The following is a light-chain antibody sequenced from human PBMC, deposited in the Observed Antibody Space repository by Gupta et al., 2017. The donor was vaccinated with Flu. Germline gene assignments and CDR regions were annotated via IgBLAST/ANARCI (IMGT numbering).Light chain of an antibody. CDR1: QSVGSH. J-gene: IGKJ1*01. CDR2: KAS. Sequence: SPSHMSASGGERVTSPCRDSQSVGSHLNWEQQKPGQPPTMLIYKASMGEKGVPYRFSGSGYEKEFTLTSSRRQHDDFANYYGQQDNSYWSFGQGTKVEIK. CDR3: QQDNSYWS. V-gene: IGKV1-5*03.